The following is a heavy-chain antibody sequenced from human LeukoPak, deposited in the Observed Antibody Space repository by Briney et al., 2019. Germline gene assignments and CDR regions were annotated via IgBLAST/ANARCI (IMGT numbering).Heavy chain of an antibody. CDR3: ARERRDGYNYFDY. Sequence: SQTLSLTCTVSGGSISSGDYYWSWIRQPPGKGLEWIGYIYYSGSTYYNPSLKSRVTISVDTSKNQFSLKLSSVTAADTAVYYCARERRDGYNYFDYWGQGTLVTVSS. CDR1: GGSISSGDYY. V-gene: IGHV4-30-4*01. CDR2: IYYSGST. J-gene: IGHJ4*02. D-gene: IGHD5-24*01.